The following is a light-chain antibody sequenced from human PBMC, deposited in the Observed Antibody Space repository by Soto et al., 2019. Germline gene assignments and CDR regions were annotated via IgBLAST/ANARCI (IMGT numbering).Light chain of an antibody. V-gene: IGKV4-1*01. Sequence: DIVMTQSPDSLAVSLGERATINCKSSQSVLYSSNNKNYLAWYQHKPGQPPKLLIYWASTRESGVPDRFSGSGSGTDFTLTLSSQQAEDVAVYYCQQYYSPQWTFGQGTKVEIK. J-gene: IGKJ1*01. CDR1: QSVLYSSNNKNY. CDR2: WAS. CDR3: QQYYSPQWT.